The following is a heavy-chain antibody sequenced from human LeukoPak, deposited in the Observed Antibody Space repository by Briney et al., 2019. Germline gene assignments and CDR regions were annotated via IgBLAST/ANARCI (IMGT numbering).Heavy chain of an antibody. CDR2: IYYSGST. D-gene: IGHD3-10*01. V-gene: IGHV4-31*03. Sequence: PSETLSLTCTVSGGSISSGGYYWSWIRQHPGKGLEWIGYIYYSGSTYYNPSLKSRVTISVDTSKNQFSLKLSSVTAADTAVYYCARASPAGGLWFGVRGMDVWGQGTTVTVSS. CDR3: ARASPAGGLWFGVRGMDV. CDR1: GGSISSGGYY. J-gene: IGHJ6*02.